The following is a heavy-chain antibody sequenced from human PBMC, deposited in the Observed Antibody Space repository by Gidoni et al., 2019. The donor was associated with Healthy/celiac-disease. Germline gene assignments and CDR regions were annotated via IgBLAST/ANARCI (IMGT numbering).Heavy chain of an antibody. CDR2: ISWNSGSI. CDR3: AKGDSSSWYSLISGY. Sequence: EVQLVESGGGLVQPGGSLRLSCAASRSTLDDYAMHWVRQAPGKGLEWVSGISWNSGSIGYADSVKGRFTISRDNAKNSLYLQMNSLRAEDTALYYCAKGDSSSWYSLISGYWGQGTLVTVSS. V-gene: IGHV3-9*01. D-gene: IGHD6-13*01. J-gene: IGHJ4*02. CDR1: RSTLDDYA.